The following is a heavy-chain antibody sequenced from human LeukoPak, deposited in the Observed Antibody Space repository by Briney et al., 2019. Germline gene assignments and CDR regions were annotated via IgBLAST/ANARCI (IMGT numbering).Heavy chain of an antibody. V-gene: IGHV4-34*01. CDR3: ARGREDIVVVPAAASPNWFDP. Sequence: SETLSLTCAVYGGSFSGYYWSWIRQPPGKGLEWIGEINHSGSTNYNPSLKSRVTISVDTSKNQFSLKLSSVTAADTAVYYCARGREDIVVVPAAASPNWFDPWGQGILVTVSS. CDR1: GGSFSGYY. J-gene: IGHJ5*02. CDR2: INHSGST. D-gene: IGHD2-2*01.